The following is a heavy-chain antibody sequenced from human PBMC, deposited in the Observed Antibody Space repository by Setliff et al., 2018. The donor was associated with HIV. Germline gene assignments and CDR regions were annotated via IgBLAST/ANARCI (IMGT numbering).Heavy chain of an antibody. D-gene: IGHD3-10*01. CDR1: GFTFSSYA. J-gene: IGHJ4*02. Sequence: GGSLRLSCAASGFTFSSYAMTWVRQAPGKGLEWVSSLSRSGSDTFYSDSVKGRFTISRDNSKNTVYLQMNSLRAEDTAVYYCAKKTAAYTSGSWLHYWGQGTLVTVSS. CDR3: AKKTAAYTSGSWLHY. V-gene: IGHV3-23*05. CDR2: LSRSGSDT.